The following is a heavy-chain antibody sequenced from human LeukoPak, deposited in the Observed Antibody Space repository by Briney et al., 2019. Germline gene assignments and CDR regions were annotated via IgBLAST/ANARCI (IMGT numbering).Heavy chain of an antibody. CDR2: INHSGST. CDR1: GGSFSGSY. J-gene: IGHJ6*03. V-gene: IGHV4-34*01. D-gene: IGHD2-15*01. CDR3: ARHRLTPAPGYYYMDV. Sequence: SETLSLTCAVYGGSFSGSYWSWIRQPPGKGLEWIGEINHSGSTNYNPSLKSRVTISVDTSKNQFSLKVSSVTAADTAVYYCARHRLTPAPGYYYMDVWGKGTTVTISS.